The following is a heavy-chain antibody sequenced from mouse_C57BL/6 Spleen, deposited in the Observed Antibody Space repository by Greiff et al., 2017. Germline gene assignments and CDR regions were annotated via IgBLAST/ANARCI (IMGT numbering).Heavy chain of an antibody. CDR1: VFSLSTFGMG. CDR3: ARRAEYYGSYWYFDV. Sequence: QVTLKESGPGILQPSQTLSLTCSFSVFSLSTFGMGVSWIRQPSGKGLEWLAHIYWDEDKHYKPSLKSRLTISKDTSNNQVFLKSTTVDTADTATYYSARRAEYYGSYWYFDVWGTGTTVTVSS. D-gene: IGHD1-1*01. J-gene: IGHJ1*03. CDR2: IYWDEDK. V-gene: IGHV8-9*01.